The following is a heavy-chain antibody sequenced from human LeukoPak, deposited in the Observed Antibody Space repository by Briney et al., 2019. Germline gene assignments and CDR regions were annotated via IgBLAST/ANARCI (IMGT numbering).Heavy chain of an antibody. V-gene: IGHV4-59*01. CDR3: ARGVGEYSSSDGY. D-gene: IGHD6-6*01. CDR1: GGSISSYY. CDR2: IYYSGST. Sequence: KPSESLSLTCTVSGGSISSYYWSWIRQPPGKGLEWIGYIYYSGSTNYNPSLKSRVTISVDTSKNQFSLKLSSVTAADTAVYYCARGVGEYSSSDGYWGQGTLVTVSS. J-gene: IGHJ4*02.